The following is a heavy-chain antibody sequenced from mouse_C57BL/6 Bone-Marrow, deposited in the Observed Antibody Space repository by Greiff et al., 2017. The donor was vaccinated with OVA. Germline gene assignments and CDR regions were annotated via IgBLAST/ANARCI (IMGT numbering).Heavy chain of an antibody. CDR1: GYTFTSYW. J-gene: IGHJ1*03. D-gene: IGHD1-1*01. V-gene: IGHV1-69*01. CDR2: IDPSDSYT. Sequence: QVQLQQPGAELVMPGASVKLSCKASGYTFTSYWMHWVKQRPGQSLEWIGEIDPSDSYTNYNQKFKGKSTLTVDKSSSTAYMQLSSLTSEDSAVYYCARKNYGSLWYFDVWGTGTTVTVSS. CDR3: ARKNYGSLWYFDV.